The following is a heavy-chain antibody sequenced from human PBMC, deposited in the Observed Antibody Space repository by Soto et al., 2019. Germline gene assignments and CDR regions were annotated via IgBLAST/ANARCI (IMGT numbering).Heavy chain of an antibody. V-gene: IGHV3-15*01. J-gene: IGHJ4*02. CDR3: TTDPGDYEDF. D-gene: IGHD4-17*01. Sequence: EVRLVESGGDFVKPGGCLRLYCAASGITFTNAWMSWVRQAPGKGLEWVGRIKNKADGGTADYAAPVRGRFTISRDDSKNTLFLQMNSLETEDTAVYYCTTDPGDYEDFWGRGTLVTVSS. CDR2: IKNKADGGTA. CDR1: GITFTNAW.